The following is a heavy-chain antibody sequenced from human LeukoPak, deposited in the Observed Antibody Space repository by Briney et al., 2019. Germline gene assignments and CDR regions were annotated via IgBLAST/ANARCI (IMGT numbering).Heavy chain of an antibody. Sequence: SETLSLTCTVSGGSISSGSYYWSWIRQPAGKGLEWIGRIYTSGSTNYNPSLKSRVTISVDTSKNQFSLKLSSVTAADTAVCYCASTGPITMVRGVIGSFDPWGQGTLVTVSS. CDR3: ASTGPITMVRGVIGSFDP. V-gene: IGHV4-61*02. CDR2: IYTSGST. D-gene: IGHD3-10*01. J-gene: IGHJ5*02. CDR1: GGSISSGSYY.